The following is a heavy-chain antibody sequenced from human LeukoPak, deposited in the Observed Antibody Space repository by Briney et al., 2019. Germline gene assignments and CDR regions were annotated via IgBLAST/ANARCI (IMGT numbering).Heavy chain of an antibody. Sequence: SETLSLTCAVYGGSFSGYYWSWIRQPPGKGLEWIGEINHSGSTNYNPFLKSRVTISVDTSKNQFSLNLSSVTAADTAVYYCARASPFYYDSSGYYLWGQGTLVTVSS. V-gene: IGHV4-34*01. D-gene: IGHD3-22*01. CDR3: ARASPFYYDSSGYYL. CDR1: GGSFSGYY. CDR2: INHSGST. J-gene: IGHJ4*02.